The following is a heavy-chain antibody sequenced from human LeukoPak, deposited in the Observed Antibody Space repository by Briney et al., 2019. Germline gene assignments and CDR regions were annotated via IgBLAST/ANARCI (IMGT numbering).Heavy chain of an antibody. V-gene: IGHV3-48*02. CDR3: ARDPHAGIFDS. J-gene: IGHJ4*02. CDR2: ISSIDSTT. Sequence: GGSLRLSCSTSGFTFSGFHMNWLRQAPGMGLEHVAWISSIDSTTHYADSVVGRFTISRDNDKGLLYLQMDSLREDDTAVYYCARDPHAGIFDSWGQGTLVTVSS. CDR1: GFTFSGFH.